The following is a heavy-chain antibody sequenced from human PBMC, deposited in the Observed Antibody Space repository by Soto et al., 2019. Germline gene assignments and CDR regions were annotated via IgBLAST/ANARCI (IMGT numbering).Heavy chain of an antibody. J-gene: IGHJ4*02. CDR1: GGSISSGGYS. D-gene: IGHD6-13*01. CDR2: IYHSGST. CDR3: AREAAAAGTYGGGYFDY. V-gene: IGHV4-30-2*01. Sequence: KSSETLSLTCAVSGGSISSGGYSWSWIRQPPGKGLEWIGYIYHSGSTYYNPSLKRRVTISVDRSKNQFSLKLSSVTAADTAVYYCAREAAAAGTYGGGYFDYWGQGTLVTVSS.